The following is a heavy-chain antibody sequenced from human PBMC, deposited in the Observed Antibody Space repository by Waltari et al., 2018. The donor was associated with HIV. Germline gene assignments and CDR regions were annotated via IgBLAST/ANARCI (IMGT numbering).Heavy chain of an antibody. D-gene: IGHD6-19*01. J-gene: IGHJ6*02. CDR1: GGSISSSSYY. Sequence: QLQLQESGPGLVKPSETLSLTCTVSGGSISSSSYYWGWIRQPPGKGLEWIGSIYYRGSTYYNPSLKSRVTISVDTSKNQFSLKLSSVTAADTAVYYCARQGPVAGSYYYGMDVWGQGTTVTVSS. CDR3: ARQGPVAGSYYYGMDV. CDR2: IYYRGST. V-gene: IGHV4-39*01.